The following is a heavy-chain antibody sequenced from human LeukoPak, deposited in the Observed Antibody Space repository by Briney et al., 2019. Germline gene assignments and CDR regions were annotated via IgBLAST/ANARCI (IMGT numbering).Heavy chain of an antibody. J-gene: IGHJ4*02. Sequence: ASVKVSCKASGYTFTAYHMHWVRQAPGQGLEWMGIINPNDGSTNYAQRFQGRVTMTRDRSTSTVYMELSSLRPEDTAVYYYARGTQIDSSVYYAGHFDYWGQGTLVTVSS. CDR3: ARGTQIDSSVYYAGHFDY. D-gene: IGHD3-22*01. V-gene: IGHV1-46*01. CDR1: GYTFTAYH. CDR2: INPNDGST.